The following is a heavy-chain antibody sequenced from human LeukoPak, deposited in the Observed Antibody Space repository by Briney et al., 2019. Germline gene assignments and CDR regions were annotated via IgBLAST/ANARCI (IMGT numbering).Heavy chain of an antibody. V-gene: IGHV1-24*01. Sequence: ASVKVSCKVSGYTLTELSMHWVRQAPGKGLEWMGGFDPEDGETIYAQKFQGRVTMTEDTSTDTAYMELSSLRSEDTAVYYCATGYSGSYPRWHAFDIWGQGTMVTVSS. D-gene: IGHD1-26*01. CDR2: FDPEDGET. CDR1: GYTLTELS. J-gene: IGHJ3*02. CDR3: ATGYSGSYPRWHAFDI.